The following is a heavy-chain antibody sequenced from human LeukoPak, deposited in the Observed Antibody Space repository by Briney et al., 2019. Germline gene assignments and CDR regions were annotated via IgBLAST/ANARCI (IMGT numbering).Heavy chain of an antibody. Sequence: GSLRLSCAASGFTFSNAWMTWVRQAPGKGLQWVGRIKTTTDGGTTDYAAPVKGIFIISRDDSKSTLYLQMNSLRAEDTAVYYCAKAEVDYDFWPSYMDVWGKGTTVTVSS. CDR1: GFTFSNAW. J-gene: IGHJ6*03. CDR3: AKAEVDYDFWPSYMDV. CDR2: IKTTTDGGTT. V-gene: IGHV3-15*01. D-gene: IGHD3-3*01.